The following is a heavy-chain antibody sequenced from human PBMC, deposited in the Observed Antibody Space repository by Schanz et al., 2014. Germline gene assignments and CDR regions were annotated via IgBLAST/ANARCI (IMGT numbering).Heavy chain of an antibody. D-gene: IGHD2-15*01. CDR1: GGSISSGGYS. V-gene: IGHV4-31*03. J-gene: IGHJ4*02. Sequence: KPSQTLSLTCTVSGGSISSGGYSWSCVHQHPWNGLEWIVYIYDGGSTSYNPSLKSRVTISVATSNNYFCRRLSSVTAANTAAYYRETARSCPGYWGKGT. CDR2: IYDGGST. CDR3: ETARSCPGY.